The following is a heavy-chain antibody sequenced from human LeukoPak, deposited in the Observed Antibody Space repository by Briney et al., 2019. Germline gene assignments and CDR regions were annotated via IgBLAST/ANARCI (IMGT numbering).Heavy chain of an antibody. V-gene: IGHV3-7*05. D-gene: IGHD4-11*01. J-gene: IGHJ4*02. CDR3: ARHGHYNFDN. CDR1: GFTFSSYS. CDR2: TKEDGSVK. Sequence: PGGSLRLSCAASGFTFSSYSMNWGRQAPGKGLEWVANTKEDGSVKYYLDSVKGRFTITRDNAEKSLFLQMNSLRAEDTAVYYCARHGHYNFDNWGQGTLVTVSS.